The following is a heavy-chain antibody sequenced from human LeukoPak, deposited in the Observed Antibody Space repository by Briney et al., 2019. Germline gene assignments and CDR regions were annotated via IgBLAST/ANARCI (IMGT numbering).Heavy chain of an antibody. CDR3: TRVGYIDEGIDY. V-gene: IGHV3-7*04. CDR2: IKQDGSKK. J-gene: IGHJ4*02. Sequence: GGSLRLSCVASGFPFSSYWMTWVRQAPGKGLEWMANIKQDGSKKSYVDSVKGRFTISRDNAKNSLYLQMNSLRAEDTAIYYCTRVGYIDEGIDYWGQGTLVTVSS. CDR1: GFPFSSYW. D-gene: IGHD5-24*01.